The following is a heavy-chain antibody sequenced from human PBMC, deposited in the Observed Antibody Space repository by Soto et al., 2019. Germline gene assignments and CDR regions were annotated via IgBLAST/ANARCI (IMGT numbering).Heavy chain of an antibody. V-gene: IGHV1-18*01. CDR2: ISPHNGNT. Sequence: HVQLVQSGGELKKPGASVKVSCNTSGYTFNTYFITWARQAPGQGLEWMGWISPHNGNTNYAEKFQGRVTMTTDTITKTAYMELRNLRFDDTAVYYCARDTSNSFDYWGQGTLVTVSS. D-gene: IGHD2-2*01. J-gene: IGHJ4*02. CDR1: GYTFNTYF. CDR3: ARDTSNSFDY.